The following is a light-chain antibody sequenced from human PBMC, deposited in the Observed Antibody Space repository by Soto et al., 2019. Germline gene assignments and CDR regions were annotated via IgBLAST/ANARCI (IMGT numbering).Light chain of an antibody. V-gene: IGKV3-15*01. Sequence: VMTQSPLSLPVPVGQPASIXXRSXQSLVHSDGNTNLAWYQQKPGQAPRXXLYGASTRATGVPARFSGSGSGTEFALTISSLQSEDFAVYYCQQFNNWPWTFGQGTKVDIK. J-gene: IGKJ1*01. CDR2: GAS. CDR1: QSLVHSDGNTN. CDR3: QQFNNWPWT.